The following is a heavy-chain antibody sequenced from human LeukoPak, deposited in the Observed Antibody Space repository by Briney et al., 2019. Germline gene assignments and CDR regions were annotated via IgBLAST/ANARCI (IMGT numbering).Heavy chain of an antibody. Sequence: PGGSLRLSCAASGFTFSSYSMKWVRQAPGKGPEWVSYISSSSDTIYYADSVKGRFTISRDNAQNSLYPQMNSLRDEDTAVYYCARPSYGDYVDYWGQGTLVTVSS. J-gene: IGHJ4*02. CDR1: GFTFSSYS. D-gene: IGHD4-17*01. CDR2: ISSSSDTI. V-gene: IGHV3-48*02. CDR3: ARPSYGDYVDY.